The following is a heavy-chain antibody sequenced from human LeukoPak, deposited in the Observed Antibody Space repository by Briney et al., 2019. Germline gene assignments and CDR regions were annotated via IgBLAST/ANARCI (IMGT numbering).Heavy chain of an antibody. CDR3: LRDLNWSLDQ. CDR2: IKSDGITI. CDR1: GFAFSNYM. V-gene: IGHV3-74*01. Sequence: GGSLRLSCAASGFAFSNYMMHWVRQAPGKGLVWVSRIKSDGITITYADSVKGRFTISRDNAKNTLYLQMNSLRAEDTAVFYCLRDLNWSLDQWGQGTLVTVSS. J-gene: IGHJ4*02. D-gene: IGHD1-20*01.